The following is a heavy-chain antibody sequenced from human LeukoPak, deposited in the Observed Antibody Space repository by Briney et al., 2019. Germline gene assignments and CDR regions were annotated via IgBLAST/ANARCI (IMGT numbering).Heavy chain of an antibody. CDR1: GFTSSSYS. CDR3: ARVGLGYYGSGFYYYYMDV. D-gene: IGHD3-10*01. Sequence: PGGSLRLSCAASGFTSSSYSMNWVRQAPGKGLEWVSSISSSSSYIYYADSVKGRFTISRDNAKNSLYLQMNSLRAEDTAVYYCARVGLGYYGSGFYYYYMDVWGKGTTVTISS. J-gene: IGHJ6*03. V-gene: IGHV3-21*01. CDR2: ISSSSSYI.